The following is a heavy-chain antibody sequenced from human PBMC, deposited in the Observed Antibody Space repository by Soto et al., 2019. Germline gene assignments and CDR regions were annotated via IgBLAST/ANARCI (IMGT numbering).Heavy chain of an antibody. J-gene: IGHJ4*02. D-gene: IGHD3-10*01. CDR1: GGSISNHY. Sequence: SETLSLTCTVSGGSISNHYWSRIRQPPGKGLEWIGYIYYSGSTNYNPSLKSRVTISVDTSKNQFSLKLSSVTAADTAVYYCARDLGGGPFDYWGQGTLVTVSS. V-gene: IGHV4-59*11. CDR2: IYYSGST. CDR3: ARDLGGGPFDY.